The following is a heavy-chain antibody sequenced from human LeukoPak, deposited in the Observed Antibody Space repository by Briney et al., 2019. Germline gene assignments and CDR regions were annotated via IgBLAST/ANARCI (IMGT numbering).Heavy chain of an antibody. CDR2: ISYGGSNK. Sequence: PGGSLRLPCAASGFTFSSYAMHWVRQAPGKGLEWVAIISYGGSNKYYADSVKGRFTISRDNSKNTLYLQMNSLRAEDTAVYYCARDLYCSSTSCYRGYFDYWGQGTLVTVSS. V-gene: IGHV3-30-3*01. CDR3: ARDLYCSSTSCYRGYFDY. J-gene: IGHJ4*02. D-gene: IGHD2-2*02. CDR1: GFTFSSYA.